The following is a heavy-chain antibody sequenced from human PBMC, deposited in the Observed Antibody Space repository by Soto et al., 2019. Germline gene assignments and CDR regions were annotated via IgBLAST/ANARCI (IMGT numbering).Heavy chain of an antibody. CDR1: GFTFSSYS. J-gene: IGHJ4*02. D-gene: IGHD2-2*01. Sequence: GGSLRLSCAASGFTFSSYSMNWVRQAPGKGLEWVSSISSSSSYIYYADSVKGRFTISRDNAKNSLYLQMNSLRAEDTAVYYCARSDCSSTSCPSHWGQGTLVTVSS. V-gene: IGHV3-21*01. CDR3: ARSDCSSTSCPSH. CDR2: ISSSSSYI.